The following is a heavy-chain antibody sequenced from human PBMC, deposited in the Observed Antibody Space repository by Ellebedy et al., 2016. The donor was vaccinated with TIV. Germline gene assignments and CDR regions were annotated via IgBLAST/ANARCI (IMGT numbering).Heavy chain of an antibody. CDR1: GYTFTSYG. CDR3: ARPKFPTYCSSTSCYEGYYYGMDV. D-gene: IGHD2-2*01. V-gene: IGHV1-18*01. Sequence: ASVKVSXXASGYTFTSYGISWVRQAPGQRLEWMGWISAYNGNTNYAQKLQGRVTMTTDTSTSTAYMELRSLRSDDTAVYYCARPKFPTYCSSTSCYEGYYYGMDVWGQGTTVTVSS. CDR2: ISAYNGNT. J-gene: IGHJ6*02.